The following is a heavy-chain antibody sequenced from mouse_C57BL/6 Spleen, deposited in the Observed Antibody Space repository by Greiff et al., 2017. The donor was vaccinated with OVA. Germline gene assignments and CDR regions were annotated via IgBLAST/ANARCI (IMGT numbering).Heavy chain of an antibody. Sequence: VQLQQSGPELVKPGASVKISCKASGYTFTDYYMNWVKQSHGQSLEWIGDINPNNGGTSYNQKFKGKATLTVDKSSSTAYMELRSLTSEDSAVYYCATYGSTSSWYFDVWGTGTTVTVSS. CDR1: GYTFTDYY. D-gene: IGHD1-1*01. V-gene: IGHV1-26*01. CDR3: ATYGSTSSWYFDV. CDR2: INPNNGGT. J-gene: IGHJ1*03.